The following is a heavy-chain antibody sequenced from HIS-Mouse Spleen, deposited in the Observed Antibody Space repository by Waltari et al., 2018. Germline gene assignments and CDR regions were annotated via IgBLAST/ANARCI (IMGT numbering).Heavy chain of an antibody. J-gene: IGHJ3*02. D-gene: IGHD3-3*01. Sequence: QVQLQESGPGLVKPSQTLSLTCTVSGGSISSGGYYWSWIRQPPGKGLEWIGYIYYSGSTYYNPSLKSRVTISVDTSKNQFSLKLSSVTAADTAVYYCARVESSYYDFWSGYYAFDIWGQGTMVTVSS. CDR3: ARVESSYYDFWSGYYAFDI. CDR1: GGSISSGGYY. V-gene: IGHV4-31*03. CDR2: IYYSGST.